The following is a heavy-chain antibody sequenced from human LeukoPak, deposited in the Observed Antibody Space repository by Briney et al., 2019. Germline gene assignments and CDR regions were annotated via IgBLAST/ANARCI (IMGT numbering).Heavy chain of an antibody. CDR3: AKSGYSSSWIIFIDFDY. V-gene: IGHV3-30*18. J-gene: IGHJ4*02. CDR2: ISYDGSNK. CDR1: GFTFSSYG. Sequence: GRSLRLSCAASGFTFSSYGMHWVRQAPGKGLEWVAVISYDGSNKYYADSVKGRFTISRDNSKNTLYLQMNSLRAEDTAVYYCAKSGYSSSWIIFIDFDYWGQGTLVTVSS. D-gene: IGHD6-13*01.